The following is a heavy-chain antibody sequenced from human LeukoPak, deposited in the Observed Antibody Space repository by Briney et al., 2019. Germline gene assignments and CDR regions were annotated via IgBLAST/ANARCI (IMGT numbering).Heavy chain of an antibody. CDR2: ISYDGSNK. D-gene: IGHD3-3*01. V-gene: IGHV3-30-3*01. CDR3: ARGSYEIFGVVISNKFDY. J-gene: IGHJ4*02. Sequence: GGSLRLSCAASGFTFSSYAMHWVRQAPGKGLEWVAVISYDGSNKYYADSVKGRFTISRDNSKNTLYLQMNSLRAEDTAVYYCARGSYEIFGVVISNKFDYWGQGTLVTVSS. CDR1: GFTFSSYA.